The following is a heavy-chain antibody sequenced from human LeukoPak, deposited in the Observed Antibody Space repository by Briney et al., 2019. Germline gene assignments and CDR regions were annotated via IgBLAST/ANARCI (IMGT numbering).Heavy chain of an antibody. V-gene: IGHV4-34*01. CDR1: GGSFSGYY. CDR3: ARQGEGAFDN. Sequence: SETLSLTCTVYGGSFSGYYWSWIRQPPGRGLEWIGKIHHSGRTNYNPSLRSRVTISVDTSKNQFSLRLTSVTVADTAVYYCARQGEGAFDNWGQGTLVTVSS. J-gene: IGHJ4*02. D-gene: IGHD1-26*01. CDR2: IHHSGRT.